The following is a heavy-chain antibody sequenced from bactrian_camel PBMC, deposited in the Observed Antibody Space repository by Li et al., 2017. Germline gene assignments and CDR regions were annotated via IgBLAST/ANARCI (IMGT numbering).Heavy chain of an antibody. Sequence: QVQLVESGGGSVQDGGSLRLSCPAPGFSSNGCGMDWHRQAPGKGREFVSSISSDGTTVYAPSAQGRFTLSKDNAKATVYLQLNSLKTEDMAMYYCAGASAVVAGWRGYEYNYWGQGTQV. V-gene: IGHV3S9*01. J-gene: IGHJ4*01. CDR2: ISSDGTT. CDR3: AGASAVVAGWRGYEYNY. CDR1: GFSSNGCG. D-gene: IGHD6*01.